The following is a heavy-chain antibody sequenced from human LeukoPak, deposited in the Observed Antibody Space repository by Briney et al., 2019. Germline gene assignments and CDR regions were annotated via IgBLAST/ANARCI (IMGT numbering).Heavy chain of an antibody. J-gene: IGHJ4*02. Sequence: KPSETLSLTCTVSGGSISSYYWSWIRQPPGKGLEWIGYIYYSGSTNYNPSLKSRVTISVDTSKNQFSLKLSSVTAADTAVYYCARVTYYYGSGSYADYFDYWGQGTLVTVSS. D-gene: IGHD3-10*01. CDR3: ARVTYYYGSGSYADYFDY. CDR2: IYYSGST. CDR1: GGSISSYY. V-gene: IGHV4-59*01.